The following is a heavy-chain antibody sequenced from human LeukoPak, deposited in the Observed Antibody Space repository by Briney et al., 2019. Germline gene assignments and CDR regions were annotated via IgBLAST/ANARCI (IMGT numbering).Heavy chain of an antibody. V-gene: IGHV3-7*05. CDR3: ARAAEISALDN. CDR1: GFTFSSYW. J-gene: IGHJ4*02. D-gene: IGHD6-13*01. Sequence: RGSLTLSCAASGFTFSSYWTSWVRQAPGKGLEWVANIKQDGSEKYYVDSVKGRFTISRDNAKKSLFLQMDSLRGEDTAVYYCARAAEISALDNWGQGTLVTVSS. CDR2: IKQDGSEK.